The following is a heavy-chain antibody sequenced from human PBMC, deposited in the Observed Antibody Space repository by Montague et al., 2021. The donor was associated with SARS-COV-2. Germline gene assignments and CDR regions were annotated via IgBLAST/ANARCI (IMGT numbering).Heavy chain of an antibody. V-gene: IGHV4-59*08. CDR2: ISDSGST. CDR1: GGSISSFY. D-gene: IGHD3-10*01. J-gene: IGHJ4*02. Sequence: SETLSLTCTVSGGSISSFYWSWFRQPPGKGLEWIGYISDSGSTNYNPSLTSRVTMSVDTSKNQFSLKVNSVTAADTAVYYCARGARQGYGFRLGSFDSWGQGTLVTVSS. CDR3: ARGARQGYGFRLGSFDS.